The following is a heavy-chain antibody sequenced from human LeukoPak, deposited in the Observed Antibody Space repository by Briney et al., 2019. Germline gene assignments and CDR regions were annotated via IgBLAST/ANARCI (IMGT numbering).Heavy chain of an antibody. CDR3: ARGPNFGSRVDYFDY. CDR2: IKQDGSEE. CDR1: GFILRSHW. V-gene: IGHV3-7*01. D-gene: IGHD5-12*01. J-gene: IGHJ4*02. Sequence: PGGSLRLSCAASGFILRSHWMSWVRQAPGRGLEGVAHIKQDGSEEQYVDSVEGRFILSRDDAKNSVYLQMNSLRVDDTAVYYRARGPNFGSRVDYFDYWGQGTPVTVSS.